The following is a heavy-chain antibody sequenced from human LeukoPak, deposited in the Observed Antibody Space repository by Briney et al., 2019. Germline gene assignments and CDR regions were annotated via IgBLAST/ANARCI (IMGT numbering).Heavy chain of an antibody. J-gene: IGHJ5*02. CDR3: ARDDVAWNDVHWFDP. CDR2: ISSTGSSI. CDR1: GFTFSSYG. Sequence: PGGSLRLSCAASGFTFSSYGMHWVRQAPGKGLEWVSSISSTGSSIYYADSVKGRFTISRDNAKNSLYLQMSSLRVEDTAVYYCARDDVAWNDVHWFDPWGQGTLVTVSS. D-gene: IGHD1-1*01. V-gene: IGHV3-21*01.